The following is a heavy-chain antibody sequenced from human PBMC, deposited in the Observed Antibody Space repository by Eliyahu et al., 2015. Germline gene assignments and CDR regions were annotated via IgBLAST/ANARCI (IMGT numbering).Heavy chain of an antibody. CDR2: ISGSAGST. V-gene: IGHV3-23*01. J-gene: IGHJ3*02. CDR1: GFPFSSYA. CDR3: AKYEWLVRDAFDI. D-gene: IGHD6-19*01. Sequence: EVQLLESGGGLVQPGGSLRLSCAASGFPFSSYAMGWVRQAPGKGLEWVSAISGSAGSTYYADSVKGRFTISRDNSKNTLYLQMNSLRAEDTAVYYCAKYEWLVRDAFDIWGQGTMVTVSS.